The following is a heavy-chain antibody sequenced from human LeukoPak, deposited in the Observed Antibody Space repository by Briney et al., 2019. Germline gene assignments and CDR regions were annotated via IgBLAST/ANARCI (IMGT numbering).Heavy chain of an antibody. V-gene: IGHV3-9*01. Sequence: GGSLRLSCAASGFTFDDYAMHWVRQAPGKGLEWVSGISWNSGSIGYADSVKGRFTISRDNAKNSLYLQMNSLRAEDTALYYCAKDKYSSSWYAAIDYWGQGTLVTVSS. J-gene: IGHJ4*02. CDR1: GFTFDDYA. D-gene: IGHD6-13*01. CDR2: ISWNSGSI. CDR3: AKDKYSSSWYAAIDY.